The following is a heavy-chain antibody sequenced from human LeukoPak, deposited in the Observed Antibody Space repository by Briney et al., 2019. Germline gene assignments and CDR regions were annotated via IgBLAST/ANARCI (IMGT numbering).Heavy chain of an antibody. CDR3: AKDRDNHLDR. Sequence: GASVKVSCKASGYTFLNYDFTWVRQAPGQGLEWMGWISAHNYNTKYAQRFQGRVTMTADTSTTTAYMELSSLRSDDTAVYFCAKDRDNHLDRWGQGTLVTVSS. D-gene: IGHD1-14*01. J-gene: IGHJ5*02. V-gene: IGHV1-18*01. CDR1: GYTFLNYD. CDR2: ISAHNYNT.